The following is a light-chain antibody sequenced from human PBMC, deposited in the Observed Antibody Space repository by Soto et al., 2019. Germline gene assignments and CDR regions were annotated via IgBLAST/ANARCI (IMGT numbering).Light chain of an antibody. CDR1: QSVSGD. CDR3: QQYGYSTIP. Sequence: EIVMTRSPATLSVSPGERATLSCRASQSVSGDIGWYQQKPGQAPRLLIYTASSRATGIPDRFSGRGSVKEFIITISRVETDDYAVYYCQQYGYSTIPFGQGTRREIK. CDR2: TAS. J-gene: IGKJ5*01. V-gene: IGKV3-20*01.